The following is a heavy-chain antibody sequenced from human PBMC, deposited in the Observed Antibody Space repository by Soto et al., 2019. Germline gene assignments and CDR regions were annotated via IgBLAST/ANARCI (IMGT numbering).Heavy chain of an antibody. CDR2: ISGSGGST. J-gene: IGHJ3*02. CDR1: GFTFSSYA. D-gene: IGHD1-26*01. CDR3: AKDLYSGSRQRIDAFDI. V-gene: IGHV3-23*01. Sequence: EVQLLESGGGLVQPGGSLRLSCAASGFTFSSYAMSWVRQAPGKGLEWVSAISGSGGSTYYADSVKGRFTISRDNSKNTLYLQMNSLRAEDTAVYYCAKDLYSGSRQRIDAFDIWGQGTMVTVSS.